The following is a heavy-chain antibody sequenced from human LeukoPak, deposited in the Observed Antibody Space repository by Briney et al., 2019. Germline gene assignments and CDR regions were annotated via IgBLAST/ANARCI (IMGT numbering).Heavy chain of an antibody. J-gene: IGHJ6*03. CDR1: GGSISSYY. Sequence: SETLSLTCTVSGGSISSYYWSWIRQPPGKGLEWIGYIYYSGSTNYNPSLRSRVTISVDTSKNQFSLKLSSVTAADTAVYYCARDRVGQQLVGRNYHYYYMDVWGKGTTVTISS. CDR3: ARDRVGQQLVGRNYHYYYMDV. CDR2: IYYSGST. D-gene: IGHD6-13*01. V-gene: IGHV4-59*01.